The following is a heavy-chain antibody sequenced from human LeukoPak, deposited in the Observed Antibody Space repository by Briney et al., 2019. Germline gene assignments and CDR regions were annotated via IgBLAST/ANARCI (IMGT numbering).Heavy chain of an antibody. D-gene: IGHD4-11*01. CDR2: IYYSGST. CDR3: ARQWTTVTDY. CDR1: GGSISSSSYY. J-gene: IGHJ4*02. Sequence: PSETPSLTCTVSGGSISSSSYYWGWIRQPPGKGLEWIGSIYYSGSTYYNPSLKSRVTISVDTSKNQFSLKLSSVTAADTAVYYCARQWTTVTDYWGQGTLVTVSS. V-gene: IGHV4-39*01.